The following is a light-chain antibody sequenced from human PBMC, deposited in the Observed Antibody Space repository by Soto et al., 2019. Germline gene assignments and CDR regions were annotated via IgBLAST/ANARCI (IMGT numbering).Light chain of an antibody. V-gene: IGLV2-14*01. J-gene: IGLJ1*01. CDR1: SSDVGFYNY. CDR3: SSYTSSSLYV. CDR2: EVI. Sequence: QSALTQPASVSGSPGQSITIYCTGTSSDVGFYNYVSWYQQHLGKAPKLIIYEVINRPSGVSNRFSGSKSGNTASLTISGLQAEDEADYYCSSYTSSSLYVFGTGTKVTVL.